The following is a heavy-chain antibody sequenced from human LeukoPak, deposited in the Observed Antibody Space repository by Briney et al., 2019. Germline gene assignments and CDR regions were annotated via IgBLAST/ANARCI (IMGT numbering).Heavy chain of an antibody. Sequence: GGSLRLSCAASGFTFSSYWMSWVRQAPGKGLEWVANIKQDGSEKYYVDSVKGRFTISRDNAKNSLYLQMNSLRAEDTAVYYCARDGDDILTGYYYYWGQGTLVTVSS. CDR1: GFTFSSYW. CDR3: ARDGDDILTGYYYY. CDR2: IKQDGSEK. V-gene: IGHV3-7*01. D-gene: IGHD3-9*01. J-gene: IGHJ4*02.